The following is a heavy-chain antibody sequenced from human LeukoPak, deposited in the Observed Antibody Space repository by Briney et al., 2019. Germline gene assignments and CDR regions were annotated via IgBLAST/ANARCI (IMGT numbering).Heavy chain of an antibody. J-gene: IGHJ6*03. CDR3: ARMSYDRTGEGRANLYYYYMAV. CDR2: IYSTGST. D-gene: IGHD3-3*01. V-gene: IGHV4-4*07. CDR1: GGSVSGYY. Sequence: SETLSLTCTVSGGSVSGYYCSWIRQPAGKGLEWIGRIYSTGSTDYNASLKSRVTMSVDTSKNQFSLKLSSVTAADTAVYYCARMSYDRTGEGRANLYYYYMAVWGKGTRSLSP.